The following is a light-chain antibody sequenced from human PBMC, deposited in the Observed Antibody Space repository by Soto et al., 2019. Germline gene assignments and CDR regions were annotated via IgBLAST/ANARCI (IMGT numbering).Light chain of an antibody. CDR2: AAS. CDR3: QKYGSAFT. J-gene: IGKJ3*01. Sequence: EIVLTQSPGTLSLSPGERATLSCRASQSVSSNYLAWYQHKPGQGPRLLIYAASSRATGIPDRFSGSGSGTDFTLTISRLEPEDFALYYCQKYGSAFTFGPGIKVEIK. CDR1: QSVSSNY. V-gene: IGKV3-20*01.